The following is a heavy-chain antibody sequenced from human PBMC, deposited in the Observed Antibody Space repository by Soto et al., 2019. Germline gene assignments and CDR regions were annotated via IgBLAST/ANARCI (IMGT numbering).Heavy chain of an antibody. CDR2: ISYDGSNK. D-gene: IGHD5-12*01. CDR3: ARDRDGYATFDY. V-gene: IGHV3-30-3*01. CDR1: GFTFSSYA. Sequence: QVQLVESGGGVVQPGRSLRLSCAASGFTFSSYAMHWVRQAPGKGLEWVAVISYDGSNKYYADSVKGRFTISRDNSKNTLYLQMNSLRAEDTAVYYYARDRDGYATFDYWGQGTLVTVSS. J-gene: IGHJ4*02.